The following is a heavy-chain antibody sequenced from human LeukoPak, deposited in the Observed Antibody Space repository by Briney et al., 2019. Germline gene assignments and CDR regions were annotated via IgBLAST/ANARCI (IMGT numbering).Heavy chain of an antibody. V-gene: IGHV3-15*01. Sequence: GGSLRLSCAGSGFTFSNSWMLWVRQAPGRGLEWVARIKRDIDGGTTDYAAPVKGRFTITRDDSENTPYLQMNSLKTEDTAVYYCTTDLPRSTSCNHDYWGQGTQVTVSS. CDR2: IKRDIDGGTT. CDR3: TTDLPRSTSCNHDY. CDR1: GFTFSNSW. J-gene: IGHJ4*02. D-gene: IGHD2/OR15-2a*01.